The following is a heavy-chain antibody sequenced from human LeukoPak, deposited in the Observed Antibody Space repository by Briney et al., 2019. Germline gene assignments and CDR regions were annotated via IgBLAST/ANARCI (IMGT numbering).Heavy chain of an antibody. CDR1: GYTFTSYG. Sequence: GASVKVSCKASGYTFTSYGISWVRQAPGQGLEWMGGIIPIFGTANYAQKFQGRVTITADESTSTAYMELSSLRSEDTAVYYCARDQAYGDQLWGQGTLVTVSS. J-gene: IGHJ4*02. V-gene: IGHV1-69*13. D-gene: IGHD4-17*01. CDR3: ARDQAYGDQL. CDR2: IIPIFGTA.